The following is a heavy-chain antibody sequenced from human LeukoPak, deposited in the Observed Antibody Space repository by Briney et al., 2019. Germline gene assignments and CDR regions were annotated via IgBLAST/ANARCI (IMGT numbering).Heavy chain of an antibody. CDR1: GFTFSSYS. CDR3: ARDARDSSRLRLGELSSY. CDR2: ISSSSSTI. Sequence: GSLRLSCAASGFTFSSYSMNWVRQAPGKGLEWVSYISSSSSTIYYADSVKGRFTISRDNAKNSLYLQMNSLRAEDTAVYYCARDARDSSRLRLGELSSYWGQGTLVTVPS. J-gene: IGHJ4*02. V-gene: IGHV3-48*04. D-gene: IGHD3-16*02.